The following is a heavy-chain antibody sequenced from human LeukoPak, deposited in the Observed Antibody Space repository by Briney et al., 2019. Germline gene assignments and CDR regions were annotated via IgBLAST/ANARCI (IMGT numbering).Heavy chain of an antibody. CDR1: GYTFTGYY. CDR2: INPNSGGT. CDR3: VRPRDGYTGPFDY. Sequence: ASVKVSCKASGYTFTGYYMHWVRQAPGQGLEWMGWINPNSGGTNYAQKFQGRVTMTRDTSISTAYMELSRLRSDDTAVYYCVRPRDGYTGPFDYWGQGSLVTVSS. D-gene: IGHD5-24*01. V-gene: IGHV1-2*02. J-gene: IGHJ4*02.